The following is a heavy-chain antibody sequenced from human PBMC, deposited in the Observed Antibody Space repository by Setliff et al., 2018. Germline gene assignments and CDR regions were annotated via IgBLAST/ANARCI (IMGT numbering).Heavy chain of an antibody. CDR2: IYTSGST. D-gene: IGHD6-19*01. J-gene: IGHJ6*03. V-gene: IGHV4-61*09. CDR3: ARAISGWYSAFYYYMDV. CDR1: GGSISSGSDY. Sequence: SETLSLTCSVSGGSISSGSDYWTWIRQPVGKGLEWIGHIYTSGSTNYNPSLKSRVTISVDTSKNQFSLKLSSVTAADTAVYYCARAISGWYSAFYYYMDVWGKGTTVTVSS.